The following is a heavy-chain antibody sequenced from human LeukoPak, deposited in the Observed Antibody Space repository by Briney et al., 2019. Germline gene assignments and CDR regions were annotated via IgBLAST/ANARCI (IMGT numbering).Heavy chain of an antibody. CDR1: GFTFSSYA. D-gene: IGHD3-22*01. J-gene: IGHJ4*02. V-gene: IGHV3-23*01. CDR3: AKFEISPNYYDSSGYYNY. CDR2: ISGSGGST. Sequence: GGSLRLSCAASGFTFSSYAMSWVRQAPGKGLEWVSAISGSGGSTYYADSVKGRFTISRDNSKNTLYLQMNSLRAEDTAVYYCAKFEISPNYYDSSGYYNYWGQGTLVTVSS.